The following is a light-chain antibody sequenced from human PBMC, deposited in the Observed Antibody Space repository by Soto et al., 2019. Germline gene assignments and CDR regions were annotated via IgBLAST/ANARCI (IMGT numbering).Light chain of an antibody. Sequence: TWRASQSLNTRLAWYQQRPGKAPKLLIYDASTLESGVPSSFSGGGSGTEYTLTVCSLQTADDATYRCIQFNDLPPRACGAGTKVDIK. J-gene: IGKJ4*02. CDR1: QSLNTR. CDR2: DAS. V-gene: IGKV1-5*01. CDR3: IQFNDLPPRA.